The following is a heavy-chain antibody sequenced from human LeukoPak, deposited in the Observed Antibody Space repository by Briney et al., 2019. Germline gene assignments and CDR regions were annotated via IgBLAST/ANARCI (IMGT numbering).Heavy chain of an antibody. CDR2: ISGEVAST. J-gene: IGHJ4*02. CDR1: GYNLSSYA. D-gene: IGHD1-14*01. V-gene: IGHV3-23*01. CDR3: AKETTGPYYFDS. Sequence: PGDSLTLSCLASGYNLSSYAITWLRQAPRKALKLVSAISGEVASTYYADSVKRWFTISVDNSNITLYLQMNSLRAEDTAVYYCAKETTGPYYFDSWGQGTLVTVSS.